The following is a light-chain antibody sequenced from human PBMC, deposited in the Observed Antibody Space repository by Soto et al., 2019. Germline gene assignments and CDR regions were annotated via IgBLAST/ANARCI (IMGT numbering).Light chain of an antibody. J-gene: IGKJ4*01. V-gene: IGKV3-20*01. CDR2: GAS. CDR1: QSVGSSY. CDR3: QQYGTSPLT. Sequence: ESVLTPSPGTLSLSPGQRATLSCRASQSVGSSYLAWYQQKPGQAPRLLIYGASSRATGIPDRFSGSGSGTDLTHTLSRLEPEDFAVYYCQQYGTSPLTFGGGTKVEIK.